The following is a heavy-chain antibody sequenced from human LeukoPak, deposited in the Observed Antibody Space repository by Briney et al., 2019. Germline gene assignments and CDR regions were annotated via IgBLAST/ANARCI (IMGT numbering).Heavy chain of an antibody. CDR3: ARERLGGNYYYDSSGYYYHDAIDV. J-gene: IGHJ3*01. CDR1: GGSISSYY. Sequence: SETLSLTCTVSGGSISSYYWSWIRQPAGKGLEWIGRIYTSGSTNYNPSLKSRVTISVDTSKNQFSLKLSSVTAADTAVYYCARERLGGNYYYDSSGYYYHDAIDVWGQGTMVTVSS. CDR2: IYTSGST. V-gene: IGHV4-4*07. D-gene: IGHD3-22*01.